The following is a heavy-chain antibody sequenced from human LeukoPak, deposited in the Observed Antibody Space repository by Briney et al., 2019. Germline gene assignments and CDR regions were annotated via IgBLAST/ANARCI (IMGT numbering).Heavy chain of an antibody. Sequence: GGSLRLSCAASGFTFSSYSMNWVRQAPGKGLEWVSSISSSSSYIYYADSVKGRFTISRDNAKNSLFLQMNSPRAEDTAVYYCARVLGERVVVTAMPGMDVWGQGTTVTVSS. CDR2: ISSSSSYI. J-gene: IGHJ6*02. CDR1: GFTFSSYS. D-gene: IGHD2-21*02. CDR3: ARVLGERVVVTAMPGMDV. V-gene: IGHV3-21*01.